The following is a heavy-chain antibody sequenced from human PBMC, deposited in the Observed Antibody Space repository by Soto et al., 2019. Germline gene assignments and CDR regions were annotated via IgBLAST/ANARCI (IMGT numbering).Heavy chain of an antibody. Sequence: QLQLQESGPGLVKPSETLSLTCSVSGDSNSISSYYWGWVRQPPGKGLEWIGSIHYSGSTHYNPSLQSRVTISGDASKKQFSLKLGSVTAADTAMYYCASTKDETLYFDYWGQGNLVTVSS. D-gene: IGHD2-15*01. J-gene: IGHJ4*02. CDR1: GDSNSISSYY. CDR3: ASTKDETLYFDY. CDR2: IHYSGST. V-gene: IGHV4-39*01.